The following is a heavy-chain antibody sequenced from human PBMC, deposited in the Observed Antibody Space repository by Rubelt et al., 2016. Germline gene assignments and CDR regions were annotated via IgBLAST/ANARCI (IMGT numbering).Heavy chain of an antibody. Sequence: QVQLVPSGSELKKPGASVKVSCKASGYTFTSYAMNWVRQAPGQGLEWMGWINTNTGNTTYAKGVKGRFVFSLVTSVSTAYLQISSLKAKDTAVYYCARVIAAAGRDGNYFDYWGQGTLVTVSS. D-gene: IGHD6-13*01. J-gene: IGHJ4*02. CDR1: GYTFTSYA. V-gene: IGHV7-4-1*02. CDR3: ARVIAAAGRDGNYFDY. CDR2: INTNTGNT.